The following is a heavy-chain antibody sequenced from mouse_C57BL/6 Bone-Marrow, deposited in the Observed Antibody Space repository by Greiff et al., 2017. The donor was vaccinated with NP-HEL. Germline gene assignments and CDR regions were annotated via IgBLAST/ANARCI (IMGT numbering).Heavy chain of an antibody. D-gene: IGHD1-1*01. Sequence: EVKLQQSGPELVKPGASVKISCKESGYSFTDYNMNWVKQSNGKSLEWIGVINPNYGTTSYNQKFKGKATLTVDQSSSTAYMQLNSLTSEDSAVYYCAKTFIYDNGSSFYWYFDVWGTGTTVTVSS. CDR2: INPNYGTT. J-gene: IGHJ1*03. V-gene: IGHV1-39*01. CDR3: AKTFIYDNGSSFYWYFDV. CDR1: GYSFTDYN.